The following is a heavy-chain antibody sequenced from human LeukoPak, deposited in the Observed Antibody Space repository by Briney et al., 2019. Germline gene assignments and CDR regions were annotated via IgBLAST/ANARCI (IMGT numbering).Heavy chain of an antibody. V-gene: IGHV3-7*01. D-gene: IGHD3-16*01. CDR2: IKHDGSEK. CDR1: GFTFSSYW. Sequence: GGSLRLSCAASGFTFSSYWMSWVRQAPGKGLDWVANIKHDGSEKYYVDSVKGRFTISRDNAKNSLYLQMNSLRAEDTAVYYCARDRAFGGVIGAFDIWGQGTMVTVSS. J-gene: IGHJ3*02. CDR3: ARDRAFGGVIGAFDI.